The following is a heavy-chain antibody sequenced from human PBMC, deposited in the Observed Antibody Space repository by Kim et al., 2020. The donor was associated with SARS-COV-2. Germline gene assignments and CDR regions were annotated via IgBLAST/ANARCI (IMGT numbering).Heavy chain of an antibody. CDR3: ARARRGYCSGGSCYSGYYYGMDV. CDR2: IYYSGST. V-gene: IGHV4-39*07. CDR1: GGSISSSSYY. D-gene: IGHD2-15*01. Sequence: SETLSLTCTVSGGSISSSSYYWGWIRQPPGKGLEWIGSIYYSGSTYYNPSLKSRVTISVDTSKNQFSLKLSSVTAADTAVYYCARARRGYCSGGSCYSGYYYGMDVWGQGTTVTVSS. J-gene: IGHJ6*02.